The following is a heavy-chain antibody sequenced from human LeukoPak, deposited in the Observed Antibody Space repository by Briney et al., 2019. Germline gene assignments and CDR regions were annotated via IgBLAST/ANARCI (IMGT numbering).Heavy chain of an antibody. Sequence: SGKVSCKASGSTFSSYTISWVRQAPGQGLEWMGRIIPILGIANYAQKFQGRVTITADKSTSTAYMELSSLRSEDTAVYYCAREKDFGMVISPRYYYYYMDVWGKGTTVTVSS. CDR3: AREKDFGMVISPRYYYYYMDV. V-gene: IGHV1-69*04. CDR1: GSTFSSYT. CDR2: IIPILGIA. J-gene: IGHJ6*03. D-gene: IGHD3-3*01.